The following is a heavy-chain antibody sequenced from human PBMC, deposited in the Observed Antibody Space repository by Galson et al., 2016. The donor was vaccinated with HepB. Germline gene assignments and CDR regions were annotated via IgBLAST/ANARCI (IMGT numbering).Heavy chain of an antibody. D-gene: IGHD6-13*01. J-gene: IGHJ3*02. V-gene: IGHV1-3*01. Sequence: SVKVSCKASGYTFTSYAIHWVRQAPGQRLEWMGWINAGNGNTKYSQKFQGRVTITRDTSASTAYMELSSLRFEDTAVYYCARVDYSSSWFAFDIWGQGTMVTVSS. CDR1: GYTFTSYA. CDR2: INAGNGNT. CDR3: ARVDYSSSWFAFDI.